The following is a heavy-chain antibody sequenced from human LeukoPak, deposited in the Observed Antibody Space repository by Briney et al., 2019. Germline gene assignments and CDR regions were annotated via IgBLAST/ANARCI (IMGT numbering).Heavy chain of an antibody. CDR2: IYYSGST. CDR1: GGSISSYY. V-gene: IGHV4-59*01. CDR3: ARVPGPLYCSSTSCYSFDY. J-gene: IGHJ4*02. D-gene: IGHD2-2*02. Sequence: SETLSLTCTVSGGSISSYYWSWIRQPPGKGLEWIGYIYYSGSTNYNPSLKSLVTISVDTSKNQFSLKLSSVTAADTAVYYCARVPGPLYCSSTSCYSFDYWGQGTLVTISS.